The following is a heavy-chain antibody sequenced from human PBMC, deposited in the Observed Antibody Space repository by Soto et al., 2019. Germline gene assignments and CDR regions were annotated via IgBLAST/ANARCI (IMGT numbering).Heavy chain of an antibody. CDR2: ISYDGSHK. D-gene: IGHD1-26*01. CDR1: GFTFSDYA. J-gene: IGHJ6*02. V-gene: IGHV3-30-3*01. Sequence: QEQLVESGGSVVQPGGSLRLSCTASGFTFSDYAIHWVRQAPGKGLEWVAVISYDGSHKYYADAVKGRFTISRDNAKSTQYLETAIMGAEDAAVYFCARDLGERGESCVRNMDVCGQGTTVPVSS. CDR3: ARDLGERGESCVRNMDV.